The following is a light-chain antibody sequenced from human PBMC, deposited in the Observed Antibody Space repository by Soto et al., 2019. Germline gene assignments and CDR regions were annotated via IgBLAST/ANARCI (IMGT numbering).Light chain of an antibody. V-gene: IGLV2-14*01. CDR3: SSSTNTNTLVI. J-gene: IGLJ2*01. CDR2: EGT. Sequence: QSVLTQPASVSGSPGQSVTISCTGTSSDIGRYKFVSWFQQHPGKAPKLLIFEGTNRPSGVSNRFSGSKSGNTASLTISGLQAEDEAIYFCSSSTNTNTLVIFXGGTK. CDR1: SSDIGRYKF.